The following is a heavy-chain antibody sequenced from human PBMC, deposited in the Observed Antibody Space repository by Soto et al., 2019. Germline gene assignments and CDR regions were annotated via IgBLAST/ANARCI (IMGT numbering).Heavy chain of an antibody. CDR2: MNPNSGNT. J-gene: IGHJ6*03. D-gene: IGHD3-22*01. CDR3: ARVVVGYYYMDV. Sequence: QVQLVQSGAEVKKPGASVKVSCKASGYTLTSYDINWARQATGQGFEWMGWMNPNSGNTGYAQKFQGRVTMTRNTSISTAYMELSSLRSEDTAVYYCARVVVGYYYMDVWGKGTTVTVSS. CDR1: GYTLTSYD. V-gene: IGHV1-8*01.